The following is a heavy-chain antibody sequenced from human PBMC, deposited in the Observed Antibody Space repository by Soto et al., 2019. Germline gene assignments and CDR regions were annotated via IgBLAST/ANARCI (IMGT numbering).Heavy chain of an antibody. V-gene: IGHV4-31*03. CDR2: IYYSGST. CDR1: GGSISSGGYY. CDR3: ARVGVVPAAIPPNWFDP. D-gene: IGHD2-2*02. J-gene: IGHJ5*02. Sequence: SETLSLTCTVSGGSISSGGYYWSWIRQHPGKGLEWIGYIYYSGSTYYNPSLKSRVTISVDTSKNQSSLKLSSVTAADTAVYYCARVGVVPAAIPPNWFDPWGQGTLVTVSS.